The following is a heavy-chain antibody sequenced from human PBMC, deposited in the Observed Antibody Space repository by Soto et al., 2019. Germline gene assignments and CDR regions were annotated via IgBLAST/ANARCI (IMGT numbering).Heavy chain of an antibody. CDR3: ARVSETMVRGVIGAFDI. V-gene: IGHV1-18*01. D-gene: IGHD3-10*01. Sequence: ASVKVSCKASGYTFTSYGISWVRQAPGQGLEWVGWISAYNGNTNYAQKLQGRVTMTTDTSTSTAYMELRSLRSDDTAVYYCARVSETMVRGVIGAFDIWGQGTMVTVSS. CDR1: GYTFTSYG. CDR2: ISAYNGNT. J-gene: IGHJ3*02.